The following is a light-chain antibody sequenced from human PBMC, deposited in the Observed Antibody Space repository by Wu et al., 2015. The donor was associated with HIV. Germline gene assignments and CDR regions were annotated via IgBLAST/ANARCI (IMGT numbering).Light chain of an antibody. CDR1: QTVSKW. CDR2: TAS. CDR3: QQYNSHS. Sequence: DIQMTQSPSTLSASVGDRVTISCRASQTVSKWLAWYQQKPGKAPKLLIHTASILESGVPSRFSGSGSGTEFTLIISSLQPDDFATYYCQQYNSHSFGQGTKVEIK. V-gene: IGKV1-5*03. J-gene: IGKJ1*01.